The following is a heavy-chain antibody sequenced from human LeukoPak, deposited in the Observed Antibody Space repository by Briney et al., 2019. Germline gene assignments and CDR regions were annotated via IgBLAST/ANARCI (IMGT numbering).Heavy chain of an antibody. CDR2: ISGSGGST. CDR3: AKGPYVLRFLERLGDYYFDY. V-gene: IGHV3-23*01. D-gene: IGHD3-3*01. Sequence: GGSLRLSCAASGFTFSSYAMSWVRQAPGNGLEWVSAISGSGGSTYYADSVKGRFTISRDNSKNTLYLQMNSLRAEDTAVYYCAKGPYVLRFLERLGDYYFDYWGQGTLVTVSS. J-gene: IGHJ4*02. CDR1: GFTFSSYA.